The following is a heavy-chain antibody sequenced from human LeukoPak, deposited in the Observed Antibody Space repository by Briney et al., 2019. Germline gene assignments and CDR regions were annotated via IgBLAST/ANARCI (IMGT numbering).Heavy chain of an antibody. CDR3: ARSGGPYCGGDCSSAMDV. Sequence: GESLKISCKGSGYSFTSYWIGWVRQMPGKGLEWMGIIYPGDSDTRYSPSFQGQVTISADKSISTAYLQWSSLKASNTAMYYCARSGGPYCGGDCSSAMDVWGQGTTVTVSS. J-gene: IGHJ6*02. D-gene: IGHD2-21*02. CDR2: IYPGDSDT. CDR1: GYSFTSYW. V-gene: IGHV5-51*01.